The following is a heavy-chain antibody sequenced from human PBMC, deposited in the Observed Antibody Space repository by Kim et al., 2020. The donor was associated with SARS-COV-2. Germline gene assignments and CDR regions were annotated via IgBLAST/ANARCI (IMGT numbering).Heavy chain of an antibody. J-gene: IGHJ4*02. Sequence: AQGFTGRFVFSLDTSVSTAYLQISSLKAEDTAVYYCARGFYYGGLYYFDYWGQGTLVTVSS. CDR3: ARGFYYGGLYYFDY. V-gene: IGHV7-4-1*02. D-gene: IGHD3-10*01.